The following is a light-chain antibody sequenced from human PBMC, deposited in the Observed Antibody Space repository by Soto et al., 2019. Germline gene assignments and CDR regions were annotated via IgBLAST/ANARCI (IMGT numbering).Light chain of an antibody. CDR1: QGISSY. CDR2: AAS. CDR3: QQSYSTPTWT. J-gene: IGKJ1*01. V-gene: IGKV1-39*01. Sequence: DIQLTQSPSFLSASVGDRVTITCRASQGISSYLNWYQQKPGKAPKLLISAASSLQSGVPSRFSGSGSGTDFTLTISSLQPEDFATYYCQQSYSTPTWTFGQGTKVDIK.